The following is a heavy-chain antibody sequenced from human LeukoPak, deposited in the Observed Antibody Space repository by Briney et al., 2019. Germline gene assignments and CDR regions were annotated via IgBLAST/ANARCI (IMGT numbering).Heavy chain of an antibody. CDR2: IYYSGST. V-gene: IGHV4-59*12. CDR3: ARGLMSDSSGWYIPYYYYYYYMDV. CDR1: GGSISSYY. Sequence: SETLSLTCTVSGGSISSYYWSWIRQPPGKGLEWIGYIYYSGSTNYNPSLKSRVTISVDTSKNQFSLKLSSVTAADTAVYYCARGLMSDSSGWYIPYYYYYYYMDVWGKGTTVTVSS. J-gene: IGHJ6*03. D-gene: IGHD6-19*01.